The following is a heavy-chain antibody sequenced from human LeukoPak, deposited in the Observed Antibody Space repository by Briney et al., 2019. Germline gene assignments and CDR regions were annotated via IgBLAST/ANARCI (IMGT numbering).Heavy chain of an antibody. D-gene: IGHD1-1*01. CDR2: INTDGSST. J-gene: IGHJ5*01. CDR3: TKDTTGPDDS. CDR1: GFTLTSYW. Sequence: QPGGSLRLSCAASGFTLTSYWMHWVRQAPGKGLVWVSRINTDGSSTSYADPVKGRFTISRDNAKNTLYLQMNSLRAEDTAVYYCTKDTTGPDDSWGQGTLVTVSS. V-gene: IGHV3-74*01.